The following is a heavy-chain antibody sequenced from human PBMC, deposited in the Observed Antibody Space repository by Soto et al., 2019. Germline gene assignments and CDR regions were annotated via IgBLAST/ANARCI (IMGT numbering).Heavy chain of an antibody. Sequence: GGSLRLSCAASGFTFSSYGMHWVRQAPGKGLEWVAVISYDGSNKYYADSVKGRFTISRDNSKNTLYLQMNSLGAEDTAVYYCAKDQAGDYGDYYYYYGMDVWGQGTTVTVSS. V-gene: IGHV3-30*18. CDR3: AKDQAGDYGDYYYYYGMDV. CDR2: ISYDGSNK. J-gene: IGHJ6*02. D-gene: IGHD4-17*01. CDR1: GFTFSSYG.